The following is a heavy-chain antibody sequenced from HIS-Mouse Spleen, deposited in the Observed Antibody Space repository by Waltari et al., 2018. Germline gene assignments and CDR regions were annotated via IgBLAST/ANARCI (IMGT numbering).Heavy chain of an antibody. CDR1: GYTFTCYH. D-gene: IGHD7-27*01. V-gene: IGHV1-2*02. CDR3: ARTGALDAFDI. Sequence: QVQLVPSGAEVKKPGASVKVSCKASGYTFTCYHMPRVRQAPVQGLEWMGWINPNSGGTNYAQKFQGRVTMTRDTSISTAYMELSRLRSDDTAVYYCARTGALDAFDIWGQGTMVTVSS. J-gene: IGHJ3*02. CDR2: INPNSGGT.